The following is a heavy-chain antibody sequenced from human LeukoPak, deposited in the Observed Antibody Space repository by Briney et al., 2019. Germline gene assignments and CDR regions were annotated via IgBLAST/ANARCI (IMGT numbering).Heavy chain of an antibody. CDR1: GFTFDDYA. Sequence: SLRLSCVASGFTFDDYAMHWVRQAPGKGLEWVSGITWHSENIDYADSVKGRFTISRDNAKNSLYLEMNSLRVEDTALYFCVAVPETDFWIGFYLDYWGQGTLVTVSS. CDR3: VAVPETDFWIGFYLDY. J-gene: IGHJ4*02. CDR2: ITWHSENI. V-gene: IGHV3-9*01. D-gene: IGHD3-3*01.